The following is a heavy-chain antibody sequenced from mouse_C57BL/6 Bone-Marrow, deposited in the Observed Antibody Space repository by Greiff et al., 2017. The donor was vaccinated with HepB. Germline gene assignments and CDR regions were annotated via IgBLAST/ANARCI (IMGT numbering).Heavy chain of an antibody. V-gene: IGHV1-76*01. CDR3: ASPTVAEYFDV. Sequence: VQLQQSGAELVRPGASVKLSCKASGYTFTDYYINWVKQRPGQGLEWIARIYPGSGNTYYNEKFKGKATLTAEKSSSTAYMQLSSLTSEDSAVYFCASPTVAEYFDVWGTGTTVTVSS. CDR1: GYTFTDYY. CDR2: IYPGSGNT. J-gene: IGHJ1*03. D-gene: IGHD1-1*01.